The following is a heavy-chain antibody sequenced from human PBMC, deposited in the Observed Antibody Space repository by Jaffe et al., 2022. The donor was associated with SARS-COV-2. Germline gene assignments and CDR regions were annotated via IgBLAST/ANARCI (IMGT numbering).Heavy chain of an antibody. CDR1: GGSISSSSYY. CDR3: ARHPRYGDFQAFDY. CDR2: IYYSGST. J-gene: IGHJ4*02. Sequence: QLQLQESGPGLVKPSETLSLTCTVSGGSISSSSYYWGWIRQPPGKGLEWIGSIYYSGSTYYNPSLKSRVTISVDTSKNQFSLKLSSVTAADTAVYYCARHPRYGDFQAFDYWGQGTLVTVSS. D-gene: IGHD4-17*01. V-gene: IGHV4-39*01.